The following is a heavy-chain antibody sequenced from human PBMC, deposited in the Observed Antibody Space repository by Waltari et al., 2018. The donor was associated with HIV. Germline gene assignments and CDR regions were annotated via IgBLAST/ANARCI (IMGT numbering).Heavy chain of an antibody. CDR2: ISSRGST. CDR3: AREKRDNYNFLSVPYCFDS. V-gene: IGHV4-4*07. CDR1: GGSISSYY. D-gene: IGHD4-4*01. J-gene: IGHJ4*02. Sequence: QVHLQESGPGLVKPSETLSLTCTVSGGSISSYYWSWIRQPAGKGLEWLGRISSRGSTNDNPSLNSRVTMSGDTSKNQFSLKLSSVTAADTAVYYCAREKRDNYNFLSVPYCFDSWGQGTLVTVSS.